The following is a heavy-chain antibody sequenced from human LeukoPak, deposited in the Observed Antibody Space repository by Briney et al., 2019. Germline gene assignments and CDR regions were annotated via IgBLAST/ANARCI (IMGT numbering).Heavy chain of an antibody. CDR1: GFTFDDYA. CDR3: ATSDFAAHFDY. Sequence: SGGSLRLSCAASGFTFDDYAMHWVRQAPGKGLEWVSLISGDGGSTYYADSEKGRFTISRDNSKNSLYLQMNSLGTEDTALYYCATSDFAAHFDYWGQGTLVTVSS. V-gene: IGHV3-43*02. CDR2: ISGDGGST. D-gene: IGHD2/OR15-2a*01. J-gene: IGHJ4*02.